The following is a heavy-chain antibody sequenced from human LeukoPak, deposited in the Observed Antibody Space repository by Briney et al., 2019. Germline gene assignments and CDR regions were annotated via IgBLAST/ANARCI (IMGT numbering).Heavy chain of an antibody. CDR2: IWYDGSNK. Sequence: PGGSLRLSCAASGFTFSSYGMHWVRQAPGKGLEWVAVIWYDGSNKYYADSVKGRFTISRDNSKNTLYLQMNSLRAEDTAVYYCARDGCYDSSGYYLGYWGQGTLVTVSS. CDR1: GFTFSSYG. CDR3: ARDGCYDSSGYYLGY. J-gene: IGHJ4*02. V-gene: IGHV3-33*01. D-gene: IGHD3-22*01.